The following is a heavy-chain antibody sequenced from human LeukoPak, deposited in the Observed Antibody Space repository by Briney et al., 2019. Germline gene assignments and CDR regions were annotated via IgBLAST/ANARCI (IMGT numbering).Heavy chain of an antibody. CDR1: AFTFSSYG. Sequence: GGSLRLSCAASAFTFSSYGMSWVRQAPGKGLEWVSDISGSGDSTNYADSVKGRFTISRDNSKNTLYLQMNSLRAEDTAVYYCPKDSGWGQQLGTMDYWGQGTLVTVSS. CDR3: PKDSGWGQQLGTMDY. D-gene: IGHD6-13*01. V-gene: IGHV3-23*01. J-gene: IGHJ4*02. CDR2: ISGSGDST.